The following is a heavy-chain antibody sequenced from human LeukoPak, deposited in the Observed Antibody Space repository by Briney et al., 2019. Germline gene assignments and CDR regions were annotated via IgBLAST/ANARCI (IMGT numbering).Heavy chain of an antibody. V-gene: IGHV3-48*02. CDR2: ISSDSQTI. Sequence: GGSLRLSCAASGFTFSTYSLNWVRQAPGKGLEWISYISSDSQTIYYADSVKGRFTISRDNANNSLYMQINSLRHNDTPVYYCTTPFDHWGQGALVTVSS. D-gene: IGHD1-26*01. J-gene: IGHJ4*02. CDR1: GFTFSTYS. CDR3: TTPFDH.